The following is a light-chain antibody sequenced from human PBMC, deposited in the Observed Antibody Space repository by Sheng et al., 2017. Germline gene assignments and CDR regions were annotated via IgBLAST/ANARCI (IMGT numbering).Light chain of an antibody. CDR3: QQSYIEPTT. Sequence: IQLTQSPSSLSASVGDRVTITCRASQTVGPYLNWYQQKPGKAPKLLIYGASTLQSGVPSRFSGTGIGRDFALTISNLLPEDFATYFCQQSYIEPTTFGQGTKLQI. CDR2: GAS. V-gene: IGKV1-39*01. J-gene: IGKJ2*01. CDR1: QTVGPY.